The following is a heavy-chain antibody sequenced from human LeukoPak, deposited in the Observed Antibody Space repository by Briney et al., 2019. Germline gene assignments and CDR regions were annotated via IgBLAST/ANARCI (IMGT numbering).Heavy chain of an antibody. V-gene: IGHV3-48*04. CDR1: GFTFSSYS. CDR3: ARCWGSGSYLFDAFDI. J-gene: IGHJ3*02. CDR2: ISSSSSTI. Sequence: GGSLRLSCAASGFTFSSYSMNWVRQAPGKGLEWVSYISSSSSTIYYADSVKGRFTISRDNARNSLYLQMNSLRAEDTAVYYCARCWGSGSYLFDAFDIWGQGTMVTVSS. D-gene: IGHD1-26*01.